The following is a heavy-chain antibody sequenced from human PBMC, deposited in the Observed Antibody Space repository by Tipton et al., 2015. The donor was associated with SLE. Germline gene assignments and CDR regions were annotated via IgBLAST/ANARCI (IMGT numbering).Heavy chain of an antibody. CDR3: ARGEWFGGHNAFDI. CDR1: GDTLSRFK. J-gene: IGHJ3*02. CDR2: ISTYSGNT. V-gene: IGHV1-18*01. D-gene: IGHD3-10*01. Sequence: QLVQSGAEVKKPGASVKVSCKGSGDTLSRFKISWVRQAPGQGLEWMGWISTYSGNTNYAQKFQARVAMTTDASTSIVYMELWSLTSDDTATYYCARGEWFGGHNAFDIWGQGTMVTVSS.